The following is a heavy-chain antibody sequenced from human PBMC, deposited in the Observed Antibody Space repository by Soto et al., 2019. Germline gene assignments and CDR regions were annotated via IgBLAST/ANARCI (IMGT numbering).Heavy chain of an antibody. Sequence: QVQLQESGPGLVKPSETLTLTCRVLTDSMTNRCYYWSWVRQKPGKGLEWIGHIFHTGRTHFNPSPKGGAATSADTTNYQFSLYLMSATASDTAVYFGARWVEGSLDYFDSWGQGIPVTVSS. J-gene: IGHJ4*02. D-gene: IGHD2-15*01. V-gene: IGHV4-31*03. CDR1: TDSMTNRCYY. CDR2: IFHTGRT. CDR3: ARWVEGSLDYFDS.